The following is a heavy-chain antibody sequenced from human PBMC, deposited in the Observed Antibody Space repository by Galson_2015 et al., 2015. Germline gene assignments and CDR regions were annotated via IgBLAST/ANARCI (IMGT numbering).Heavy chain of an antibody. V-gene: IGHV3-21*01. D-gene: IGHD3-3*01. Sequence: SLRLSCAASEFTFSSYYMCWVRQAPGKGLEWVSSISSTTTYIYYADSVKGRFTISRDNAKNSLYLQMNSLGAEDTAVYYCARQILDYDFWSGYYPTNFDYWGQGTLVTVSS. J-gene: IGHJ4*02. CDR1: EFTFSSYY. CDR2: ISSTTTYI. CDR3: ARQILDYDFWSGYYPTNFDY.